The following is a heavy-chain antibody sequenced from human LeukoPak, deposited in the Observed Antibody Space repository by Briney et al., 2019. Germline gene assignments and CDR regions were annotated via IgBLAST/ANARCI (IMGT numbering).Heavy chain of an antibody. CDR3: ARGSGEAARRYYYYGMDV. D-gene: IGHD6-6*01. J-gene: IGHJ6*02. CDR1: GGTFSSYA. Sequence: SVKVSCKASGGTFSSYAISWVRQAPGQGLKWMGGIIPIFGTANYAQKFQGRVTITADESTSTAYMELSSLRSEDTAVYYCARGSGEAARRYYYYGMDVWGQGTTVTVSS. CDR2: IIPIFGTA. V-gene: IGHV1-69*01.